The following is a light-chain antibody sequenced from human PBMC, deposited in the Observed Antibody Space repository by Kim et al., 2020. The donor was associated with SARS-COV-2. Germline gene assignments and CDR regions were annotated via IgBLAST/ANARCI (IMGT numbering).Light chain of an antibody. CDR1: SSNIGNNY. Sequence: APGQKVTISCSGSSSNIGNNYVSWYQQLPGTAPKLLIYDNDKRPSGIPDRFSGSKSGTSATLGITGLQTGDEADYYCGTWEGRLRVFGGGTQLTVL. CDR3: GTWEGRLRV. CDR2: DND. J-gene: IGLJ3*02. V-gene: IGLV1-51*01.